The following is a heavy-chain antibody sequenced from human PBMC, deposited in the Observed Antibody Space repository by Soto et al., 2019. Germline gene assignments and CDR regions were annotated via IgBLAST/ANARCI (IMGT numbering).Heavy chain of an antibody. J-gene: IGHJ4*02. CDR2: IPNNGSP. CDR3: ARIGWGGDS. D-gene: IGHD7-27*01. CDR1: GGSVRTGSYH. V-gene: IGHV4-61*01. Sequence: SETLSLTCSVSGGSVRTGSYHWSWIRQPPGKGLEWIGFIPNNGSPDYNPSLKSRVVVSIDRSKNQFSLKVNSVTAADTAVYFCARIGWGGDSWGQGTPVTVSS.